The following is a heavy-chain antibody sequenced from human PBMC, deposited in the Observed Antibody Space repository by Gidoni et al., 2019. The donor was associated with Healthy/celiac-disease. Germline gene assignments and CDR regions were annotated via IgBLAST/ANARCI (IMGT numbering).Heavy chain of an antibody. Sequence: QVQLVQSGAEVKKPGASVKVSCKASGYTFTSYAMHWVRQAPGQRLELMGWINAGHGNTKYSQKFQGRVTITRDTSASTTYMELSSLRSEDTAVYYCARGAMVRGVIRDWYFDLWGRGTLVTVSS. CDR3: ARGAMVRGVIRDWYFDL. D-gene: IGHD3-10*01. CDR1: GYTFTSYA. CDR2: INAGHGNT. V-gene: IGHV1-3*01. J-gene: IGHJ2*01.